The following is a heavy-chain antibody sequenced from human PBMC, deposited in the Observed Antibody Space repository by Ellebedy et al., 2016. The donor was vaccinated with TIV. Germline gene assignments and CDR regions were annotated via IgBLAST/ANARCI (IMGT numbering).Heavy chain of an antibody. Sequence: MPSETLSLTCTVSGGSISSYYWSWIRQPPGKGLEWIGYIYFSGSTNYNPSLKSRVTISVDTSTNQFSLNLSSLTAADTAVYYCARQGMARYFDWTFDYWGQGTLVTVSS. CDR2: IYFSGST. CDR3: ARQGMARYFDWTFDY. D-gene: IGHD3-9*01. CDR1: GGSISSYY. J-gene: IGHJ4*02. V-gene: IGHV4-59*08.